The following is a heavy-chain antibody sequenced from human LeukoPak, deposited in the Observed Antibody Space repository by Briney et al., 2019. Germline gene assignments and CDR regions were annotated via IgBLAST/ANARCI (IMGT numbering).Heavy chain of an antibody. CDR1: GFTFSNHR. CDR2: IDERGSNA. V-gene: IGHV3-74*03. Sequence: AGSLRLSCAASGFTFSNHRMHWVRQAPGKGLVWVSRIDERGSNAMYADSVKGRFSISRANAKNTVNLQMNSTSAADTGVYYCARDGGQELVWGKGTPFTVSS. J-gene: IGHJ6*04. CDR3: ARDGGQELV. D-gene: IGHD2-15*01.